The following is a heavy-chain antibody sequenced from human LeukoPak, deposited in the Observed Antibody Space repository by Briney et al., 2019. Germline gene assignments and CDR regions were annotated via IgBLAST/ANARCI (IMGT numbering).Heavy chain of an antibody. V-gene: IGHV1-46*01. CDR1: GYTFTSYY. CDR3: ARDTTDYYDSSGYYLAYYYYYGMDV. CDR2: INPSGGST. Sequence: ASVKVSCKASGYTFTSYYMHWVRQAPGQGLEWMGIINPSGGSTSYAQKFQGRVTMTRDTSTSTVYMELSSLRSEDTAVYYCARDTTDYYDSSGYYLAYYYYYGMDVWGKGPRSPSPQ. J-gene: IGHJ6*01. D-gene: IGHD3-22*01.